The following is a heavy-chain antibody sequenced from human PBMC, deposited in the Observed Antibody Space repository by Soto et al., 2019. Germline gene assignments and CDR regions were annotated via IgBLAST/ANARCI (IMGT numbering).Heavy chain of an antibody. V-gene: IGHV1-69*13. D-gene: IGHD3-22*01. CDR1: GGTLSSYA. CDR3: ARGMYYYDSSGGMAFDI. CDR2: IIPIFGTA. J-gene: IGHJ3*02. Sequence: SVKVSCKASGGTLSSYAISWVRQAPGQGLEWMGGIIPIFGTANYAQKFQGRVTITADESTSTAYMELSSLRSEDTAVYYCARGMYYYDSSGGMAFDIWGQGTMVTVSS.